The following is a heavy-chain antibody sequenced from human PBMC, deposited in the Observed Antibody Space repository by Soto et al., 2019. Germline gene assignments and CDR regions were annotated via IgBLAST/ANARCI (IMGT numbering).Heavy chain of an antibody. CDR2: ISGSGGST. CDR1: GFTFSNYA. D-gene: IGHD2-2*01. J-gene: IGHJ4*02. CDR3: AKGRDAFNRGGFDS. V-gene: IGHV3-23*01. Sequence: GGSLRLSCAASGFTFSNYAMSWVRQAPGKGLEWVSGISGSGGSTYYADSVKGRFTISRDNSKNTLYLQMNSLRAEDTAVYYCAKGRDAFNRGGFDSWGQGTLVTVSS.